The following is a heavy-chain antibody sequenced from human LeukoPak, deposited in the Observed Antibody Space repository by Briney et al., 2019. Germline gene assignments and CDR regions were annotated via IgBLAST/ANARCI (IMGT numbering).Heavy chain of an antibody. CDR3: ARQKTYYYDSSGYYPLWYFDL. D-gene: IGHD3-22*01. Sequence: SETLSLTCTVSGGSISSGSYYWSWIRQPAGKGLEWIGRIYTSGSTNYNPSLKSRVTISVDTSKNQFSLKLSSVTAADTAVYYCARQKTYYYDSSGYYPLWYFDLWGRGTLVTVSS. CDR1: GGSISSGSYY. J-gene: IGHJ2*01. V-gene: IGHV4-61*02. CDR2: IYTSGST.